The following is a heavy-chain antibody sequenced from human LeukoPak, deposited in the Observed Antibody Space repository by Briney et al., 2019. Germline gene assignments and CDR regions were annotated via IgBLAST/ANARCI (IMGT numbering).Heavy chain of an antibody. V-gene: IGHV1-69*06. D-gene: IGHD3-22*01. CDR3: ARGRTDYYDSSGYDTTYFDY. Sequence: SVKVSCKASGYTFTNYAMNWVRQAPGQGLEWMGGIIPIFGTANYAQKFQGRVTITADKSTSTAYMELSSLRSEDTAVYYCARGRTDYYDSSGYDTTYFDYWGQGTLVTVSS. J-gene: IGHJ4*02. CDR2: IIPIFGTA. CDR1: GYTFTNYA.